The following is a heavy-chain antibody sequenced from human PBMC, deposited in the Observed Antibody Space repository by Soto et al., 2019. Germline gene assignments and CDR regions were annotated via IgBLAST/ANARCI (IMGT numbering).Heavy chain of an antibody. D-gene: IGHD3-3*01. CDR2: IGTAGDT. V-gene: IGHV3-13*01. CDR3: ARVKRSYDFWSGTSYYYYGMDV. J-gene: IGHJ6*02. CDR1: GFTFSSYD. Sequence: GGSLRLSCAASGFTFSSYDMHWVRQATGKGLEWVSAIGTAGDTYYPGSVKGRFTISRENAKNSLYLQMNSLRAEDTAVYYCARVKRSYDFWSGTSYYYYGMDVWGQGTTVTVSS.